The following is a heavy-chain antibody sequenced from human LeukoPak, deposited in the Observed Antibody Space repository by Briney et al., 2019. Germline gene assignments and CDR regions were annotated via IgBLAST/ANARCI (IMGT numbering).Heavy chain of an antibody. Sequence: SETLSLTCTVSGGSISSGDYYWSWLRQPPGKGLEWIGYIYYSGSTYYNPSLKSRVTISVDTSKNQFSLKLSSVTAADTAVYYCARADIYGNRVIDYWGQGTLVTVSS. CDR1: GGSISSGDYY. V-gene: IGHV4-30-4*01. D-gene: IGHD5-12*01. CDR3: ARADIYGNRVIDY. J-gene: IGHJ4*02. CDR2: IYYSGST.